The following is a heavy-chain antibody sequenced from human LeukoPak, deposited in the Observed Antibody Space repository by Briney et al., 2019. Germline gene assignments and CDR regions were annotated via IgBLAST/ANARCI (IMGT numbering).Heavy chain of an antibody. CDR2: MYNGGST. J-gene: IGHJ4*02. D-gene: IGHD6-19*01. CDR1: GGSISSSSYY. Sequence: PSDTLSLTCTVPGGSISSSSYYWGWICQPPGKGLEWIGSMYNGGSTYYNPSLQSRVTISLNMSQNQFSLKLSSVTAADTAVYYCARHIREYKSGCYGFGYWGQGTLVTVSS. V-gene: IGHV4-39*01. CDR3: ARHIREYKSGCYGFGY.